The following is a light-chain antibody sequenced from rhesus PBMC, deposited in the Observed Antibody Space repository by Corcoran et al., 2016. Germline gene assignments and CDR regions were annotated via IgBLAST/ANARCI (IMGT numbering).Light chain of an antibody. CDR1: QRINTW. V-gene: IGKV1-22*01. Sequence: DIRMTQSPSSLSASIGDTVTINCRASQRINTWLAWYQQKPGNAPKILIYKAFSLQSGVPSRFSGSGSGTDFTLTITSLESEDFATYYCQQYSSYPCSFGQGTKVEIK. CDR2: KAF. CDR3: QQYSSYPCS. J-gene: IGKJ2*01.